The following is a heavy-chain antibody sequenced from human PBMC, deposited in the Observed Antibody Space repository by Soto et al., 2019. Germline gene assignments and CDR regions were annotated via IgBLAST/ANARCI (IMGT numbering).Heavy chain of an antibody. CDR2: IYHTGST. Sequence: QVQLQESGPGLVKPSQTLSLTCTVSGGSMSRGDYYWSWIRQPPGKGLEWIGFIYHTGSTYYSPXLKGRVAMTVDXSXTXXTPKLSSVTAADTAVYYCARVSLCDYGDLSRVFDIWGQGTMVTVSS. V-gene: IGHV4-30-4*01. J-gene: IGHJ3*02. CDR1: GGSMSRGDYY. D-gene: IGHD4-17*01. CDR3: ARVSLCDYGDLSRVFDI.